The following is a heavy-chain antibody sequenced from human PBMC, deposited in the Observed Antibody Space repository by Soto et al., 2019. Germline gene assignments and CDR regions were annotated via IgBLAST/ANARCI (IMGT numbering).Heavy chain of an antibody. V-gene: IGHV3-23*01. CDR3: AKRPKLIVLMVYAPDYYYMDV. J-gene: IGHJ6*03. CDR2: ISGSGGST. D-gene: IGHD2-8*01. Sequence: GGSLRLSCAASGFTFSSYAMSWVRQAPGKGLEWVSAISGSGGSTYYADSVKGRFTISRDNSKNTLYLQMNSLRAEDTAVYYCAKRPKLIVLMVYAPDYYYMDVWGKGTTVTVSS. CDR1: GFTFSSYA.